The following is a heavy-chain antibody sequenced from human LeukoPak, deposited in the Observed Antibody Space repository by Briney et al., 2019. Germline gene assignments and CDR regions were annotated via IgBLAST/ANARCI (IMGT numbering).Heavy chain of an antibody. J-gene: IGHJ4*02. Sequence: SETLSLTCAVSGGSISSGGYSWSWIRQPPGKGLEWIGYIYYSGSTNYNPSLKSRVTISVDTSKNQFSLKLSSVTAADTAVYYCAREDGSGKFDYWGQGTLVTVSS. CDR1: GGSISSGGYS. D-gene: IGHD3-10*01. CDR3: AREDGSGKFDY. V-gene: IGHV4-61*08. CDR2: IYYSGST.